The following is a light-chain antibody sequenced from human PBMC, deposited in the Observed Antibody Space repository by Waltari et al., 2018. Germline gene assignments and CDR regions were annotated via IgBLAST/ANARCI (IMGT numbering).Light chain of an antibody. Sequence: DIQVTQSPSSLSVSVGDRVTITCRASRDIGTYVAWFQQKPGKPPKALIYGASSLQSGVPARFSGGGFGTDFTLTISSLQPEDFATYYCQQCNSYPITFGQGTRLDIK. CDR3: QQCNSYPIT. CDR2: GAS. CDR1: RDIGTY. V-gene: IGKV1-16*01. J-gene: IGKJ5*01.